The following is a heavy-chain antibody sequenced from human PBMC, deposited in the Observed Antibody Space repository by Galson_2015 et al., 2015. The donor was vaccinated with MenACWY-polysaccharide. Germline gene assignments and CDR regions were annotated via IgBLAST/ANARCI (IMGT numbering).Heavy chain of an antibody. CDR2: INSDGSGT. Sequence: SLRLSCAASGFTFSRYWMYWVRQPPGKGLVWVSVINSDGSGTNYADSVKGRFTISRDNAKNTLYLQMNSLRAEDTAVYCCTPYCSSTSCYNSRVGDYWGQGTLVTVSS. J-gene: IGHJ4*02. CDR1: GFTFSRYW. V-gene: IGHV3-74*01. D-gene: IGHD2-2*02. CDR3: TPYCSSTSCYNSRVGDY.